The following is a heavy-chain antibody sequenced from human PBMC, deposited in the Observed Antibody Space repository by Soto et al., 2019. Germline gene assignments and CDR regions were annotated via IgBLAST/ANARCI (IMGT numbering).Heavy chain of an antibody. CDR2: IYYSGST. CDR3: ARQVGSGYEDYYYYYYGMDV. D-gene: IGHD5-12*01. CDR1: GGSISSSSYY. Sequence: TSETLSLTCTVSGGSISSSSYYWGWIRQPPGKGLEWIGSIYYSGSTYYNPSLKSRVTISVDTSKNQFSLKLSSVTAADTAVYYCARQVGSGYEDYYYYYYGMDVWGQGTTVTVSS. J-gene: IGHJ6*02. V-gene: IGHV4-39*01.